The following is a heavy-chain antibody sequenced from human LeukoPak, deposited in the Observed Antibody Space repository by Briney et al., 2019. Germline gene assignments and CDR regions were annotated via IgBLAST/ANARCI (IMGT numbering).Heavy chain of an antibody. V-gene: IGHV4-61*02. Sequence: SQTLSLTCTVSGGSISSGSYYWSWIRQPAGKGLEWIGRIYTSGSTNYNPSLKSRVTISVDTSKNQFSLKLSSVTAADTAVYYCAGGYQLLNWFDPWGQGTLVTVSS. CDR2: IYTSGST. D-gene: IGHD2-2*01. CDR1: GGSISSGSYY. J-gene: IGHJ5*02. CDR3: AGGYQLLNWFDP.